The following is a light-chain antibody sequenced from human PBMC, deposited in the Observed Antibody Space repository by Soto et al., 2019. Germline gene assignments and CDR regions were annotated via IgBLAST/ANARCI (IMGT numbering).Light chain of an antibody. CDR3: MQSLQLPRT. Sequence: DIVMTQSPLSLPVTPGEPTSISCRSSQSLLHSNGYNYLDWYLQKPGQSPQLLIYLGSNRASGVPDRFSGSGSGTDFTLKISRVEAEDVGVYYCMQSLQLPRTFGPGT. V-gene: IGKV2-28*01. J-gene: IGKJ3*01. CDR2: LGS. CDR1: QSLLHSNGYNY.